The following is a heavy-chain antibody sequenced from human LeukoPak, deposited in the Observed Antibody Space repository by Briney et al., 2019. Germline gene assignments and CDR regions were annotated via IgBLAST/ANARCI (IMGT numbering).Heavy chain of an antibody. CDR1: RFTFNDYS. Sequence: GGSLRLSCAASRFTFNDYSMNWVRQAPGKGLEWVSYISSGGSTIYYADSVKGQLTISRDNPKNTLFLQVNSLRVEDTAVYYCAKGGLTTPLHYWGQGTLVTVSS. D-gene: IGHD1-14*01. J-gene: IGHJ4*02. CDR3: AKGGLTTPLHY. CDR2: ISSGGSTI. V-gene: IGHV3-48*01.